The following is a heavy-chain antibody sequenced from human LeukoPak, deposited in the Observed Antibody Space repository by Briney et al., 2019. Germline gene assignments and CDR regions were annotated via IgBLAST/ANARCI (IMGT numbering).Heavy chain of an antibody. J-gene: IGHJ5*02. V-gene: IGHV3-30*03. CDR2: ISYDGSNK. Sequence: GGSLRLSCAASGFTFSSYGMHWVRQAPGKGLEWVAVISYDGSNKYYADSVKGRFTISRDNSKNTLYLQMNSLRSEDTAVYYCARGPNYSWYNWFDPWGQGTLVTVSS. CDR3: ARGPNYSWYNWFDP. CDR1: GFTFSSYG. D-gene: IGHD2-8*01.